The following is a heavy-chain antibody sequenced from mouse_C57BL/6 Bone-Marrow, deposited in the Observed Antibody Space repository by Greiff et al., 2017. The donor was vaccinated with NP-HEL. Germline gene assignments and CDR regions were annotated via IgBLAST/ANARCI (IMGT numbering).Heavy chain of an antibody. D-gene: IGHD2-4*01. V-gene: IGHV1-42*01. J-gene: IGHJ2*01. Sequence: EVQLQQSGPELVKPGASVKISCKASGYSFTGYYMNWVKQSPEKSLEWIGEINPSTGGTTYNQKFKAKATLTVDKSSSTAYMQLKSLTSEDSAVYYWARDMVYDYDPYFDYWGQGTTLTVSS. CDR1: GYSFTGYY. CDR2: INPSTGGT. CDR3: ARDMVYDYDPYFDY.